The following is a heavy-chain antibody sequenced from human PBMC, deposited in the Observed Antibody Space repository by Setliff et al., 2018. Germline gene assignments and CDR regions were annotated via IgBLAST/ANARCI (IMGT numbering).Heavy chain of an antibody. V-gene: IGHV3-66*01. CDR2: IYTDGTT. CDR3: VRGLPFDY. CDR1: GFTVSSNY. J-gene: IGHJ4*02. Sequence: GGSLRLSCAASGFTVSSNYMSWVRQGPGKGPEYVSIIYTDGTTYYTDSVKGRFTISRDNSKNTLYLQLNSLRAEDTAVYYCVRGLPFDYWGQGTLVTVSS.